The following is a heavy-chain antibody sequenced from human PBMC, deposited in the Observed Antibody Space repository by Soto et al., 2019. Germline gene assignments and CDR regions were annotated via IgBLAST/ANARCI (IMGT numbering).Heavy chain of an antibody. V-gene: IGHV3-13*01. Sequence: PGGSLRLSCVASGFNFETHDMHWVRQVTGKGLERVAGIGTLFDRFYPDSVKGRFTISRENAKTSVFLQMNKLRTGDTGISYCARGRSNDCVSRPPPMFDPGGQGTLVTVSS. D-gene: IGHD1-1*01. J-gene: IGHJ5*02. CDR2: IGTLFDR. CDR3: ARGRSNDCVSRPPPMFDP. CDR1: GFNFETHD.